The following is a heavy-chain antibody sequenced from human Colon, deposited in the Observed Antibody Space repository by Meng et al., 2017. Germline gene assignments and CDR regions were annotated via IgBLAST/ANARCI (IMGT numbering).Heavy chain of an antibody. Sequence: QAQLRESGSGLGKPSGTLSLTCAVSGDSISSGNGWTWVRQPPGKGLEWIGEIYPSGRTSSNPSLQGRVTILLDKSKNQFSLELNSVTAADTAIYFCARKRTSPGTLGFDYWGQGTLVTVSS. V-gene: IGHV4-4*02. CDR1: GDSISSGNG. J-gene: IGHJ4*02. CDR3: ARKRTSPGTLGFDY. CDR2: IYPSGRT. D-gene: IGHD6-13*01.